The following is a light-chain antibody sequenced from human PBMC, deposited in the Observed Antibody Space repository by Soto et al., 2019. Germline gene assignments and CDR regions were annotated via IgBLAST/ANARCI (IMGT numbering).Light chain of an antibody. CDR2: GAS. V-gene: IGKV3-20*01. CDR3: QQYGSSPVYT. J-gene: IGKJ2*01. CDR1: QSVSSSY. Sequence: EIVLTQSPGTLSLSPGERATLSCRASQSVSSSYIAWYKQKPGQAPRLLIYGASSRASGIPDRFSGSGSGTDFTLTISRLEPEDFAVYYCQQYGSSPVYTFGQGTKLEIK.